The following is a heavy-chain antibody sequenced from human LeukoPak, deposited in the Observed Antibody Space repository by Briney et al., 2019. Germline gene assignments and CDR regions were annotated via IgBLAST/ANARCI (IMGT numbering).Heavy chain of an antibody. V-gene: IGHV4-61*02. D-gene: IGHD2-2*01. CDR1: GGSISSGSYY. Sequence: ASETLSLTCTVSGGSISSGSYYWSWIRQPAGKGREWFGRIYTRGSTNYNRSLKSRVTISVDTSKNQFSLKLSSVTAADTAVYYCARSLLGGYCSSTSCCASYYYYYMDVWGKGTTVTVSS. CDR2: IYTRGST. J-gene: IGHJ6*03. CDR3: ARSLLGGYCSSTSCCASYYYYYMDV.